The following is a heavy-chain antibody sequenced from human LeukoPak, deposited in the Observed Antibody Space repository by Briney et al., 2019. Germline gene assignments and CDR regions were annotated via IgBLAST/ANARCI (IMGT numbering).Heavy chain of an antibody. J-gene: IGHJ4*02. CDR2: ISDSGGKT. V-gene: IGHV3-23*01. D-gene: IGHD6-25*01. CDR1: GFTFSTYG. CDR3: AKSIGWASKYYFDY. Sequence: GGSLRLSCAASGFTFSTYGMSWVRQAPGKGLEWVSSISDSGGKTYYVDSVKGRFTISRDNSKNTLDLQMNSLRAEDTAVYYCAKSIGWASKYYFDYWGQGSLVTVSS.